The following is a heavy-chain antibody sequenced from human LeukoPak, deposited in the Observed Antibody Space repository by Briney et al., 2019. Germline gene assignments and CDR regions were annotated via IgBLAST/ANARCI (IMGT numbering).Heavy chain of an antibody. CDR2: ISSSSNYI. D-gene: IGHD2-2*01. Sequence: TGECLRLSCAVSGFTFSSYSMNWVRQAPGKGLEWVSSISSSSNYIYYADSVKGRFTISRDNAKNSLYLQMNSLRAEDTAVYYCARDTIVVPAVIDYWGQGTLVTVSS. J-gene: IGHJ4*02. CDR1: GFTFSSYS. CDR3: ARDTIVVPAVIDY. V-gene: IGHV3-21*01.